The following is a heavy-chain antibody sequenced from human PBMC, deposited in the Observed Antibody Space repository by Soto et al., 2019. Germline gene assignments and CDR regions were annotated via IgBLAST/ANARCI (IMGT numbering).Heavy chain of an antibody. V-gene: IGHV4-31*03. CDR3: ARGSFSSTSSWFDP. CDR1: GGSITSGAYY. CDR2: IYYSGST. J-gene: IGHJ5*02. Sequence: SETLSLTCTVSGGSITSGAYYWTWIRQPPGKGLEWIGYIYYSGSTYYDPSLQSRLTISVDTSKNQFSLKLNSVTAADTAVYYCARGSFSSTSSWFDPWGQGTLVTVSS. D-gene: IGHD6-6*01.